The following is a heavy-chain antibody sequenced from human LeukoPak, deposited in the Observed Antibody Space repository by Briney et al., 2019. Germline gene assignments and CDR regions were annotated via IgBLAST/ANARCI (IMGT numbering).Heavy chain of an antibody. CDR3: ARDTMVRGVDY. J-gene: IGHJ4*02. D-gene: IGHD3-10*01. CDR2: IYYSGST. Sequence: PSETLSLTCTVSGGSISSYYWSWIRQPPGKGLEWIGYIYYSGSTNYNPSLKSRVTISVDTSNNLFSLKLSSVTAADTAVYYCARDTMVRGVDYWGQGTLVTVSS. CDR1: GGSISSYY. V-gene: IGHV4-59*01.